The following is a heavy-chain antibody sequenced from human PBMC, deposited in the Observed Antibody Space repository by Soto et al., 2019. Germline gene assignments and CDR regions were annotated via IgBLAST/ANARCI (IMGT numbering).Heavy chain of an antibody. CDR3: ASKVSSGIDY. D-gene: IGHD6-19*01. J-gene: IGHJ4*02. V-gene: IGHV4-31*02. Sequence: SETLSLTCTVSGGSISSGGYYWSWIRQHPGKGLEWIGYIYYSGSTYYNPSLKSRVTISVDTSKNQFPLKLSSVTAADTAVYYCASKVSSGIDYWGQGTLVTVSS. CDR2: IYYSGST. CDR1: GGSISSGGYY.